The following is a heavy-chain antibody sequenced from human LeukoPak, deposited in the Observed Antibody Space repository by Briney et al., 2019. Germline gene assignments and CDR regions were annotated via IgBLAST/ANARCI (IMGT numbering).Heavy chain of an antibody. V-gene: IGHV4-30-2*01. D-gene: IGHD3-3*01. J-gene: IGHJ6*02. CDR2: IYHSGST. CDR3: ARGNTIFGVVIMSRYYYYGMDV. CDR1: GGSISSGGYS. Sequence: SETLSLTCAVSGGSISSGGYSWSWIRQPPGKGLEWIGYIYHSGSTYYNPSLKSRVTISVDRSKNQFSLKLSSVTAADTAVYYCARGNTIFGVVIMSRYYYYGMDVWGQGTTVTVSS.